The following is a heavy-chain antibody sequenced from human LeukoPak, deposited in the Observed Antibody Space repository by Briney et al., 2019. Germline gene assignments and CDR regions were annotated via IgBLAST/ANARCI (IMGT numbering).Heavy chain of an antibody. CDR1: GGSISSGGYY. D-gene: IGHD2-15*01. CDR3: ARDPCSGGSCYSGS. V-gene: IGHV4-31*03. J-gene: IGHJ5*02. Sequence: SQTLSLTCTGSGGSISSGGYYWSWIRQHPGKGLEWIGYIYYSGSTYYNPSLKSRVTISVDTSKNQFSLKLSSVTAADTAVYYCARDPCSGGSCYSGSWGQGTLVTVSS. CDR2: IYYSGST.